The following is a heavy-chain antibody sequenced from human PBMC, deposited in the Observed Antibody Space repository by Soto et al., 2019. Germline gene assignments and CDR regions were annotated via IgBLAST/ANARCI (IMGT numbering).Heavy chain of an antibody. V-gene: IGHV4-61*01. CDR1: GGSVSSGSYY. J-gene: IGHJ3*02. D-gene: IGHD3-9*01. CDR2: IYYSGST. Sequence: SETLSLTCTVSGGSVSSGSYYWSWIRQPPGKGLEWIGYIYYSGSTNYNPSLKSRVTIPVDTSKNQFSLKLSSVTAADTAVYYCARVSDILTGYYKHAFDIWGQGTMVTVSS. CDR3: ARVSDILTGYYKHAFDI.